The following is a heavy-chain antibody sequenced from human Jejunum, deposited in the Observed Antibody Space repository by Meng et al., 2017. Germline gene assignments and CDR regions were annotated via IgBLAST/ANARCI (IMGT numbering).Heavy chain of an antibody. CDR1: GGSISSVYW. D-gene: IGHD1-26*01. CDR2: IYHSGST. CDR3: ARVILYSGSYYFDS. Sequence: QVQLQEVGPGLVKPSETLSLTCAVSGGSISSVYWWTWVRQSPGKGLEWIGEIYHSGSTNYNPSLKSRVTISVDKSKNQFSLNLSSVTAADTAVYYCARVILYSGSYYFDSWGQGTLVTVSS. V-gene: IGHV4-4*02. J-gene: IGHJ4*02.